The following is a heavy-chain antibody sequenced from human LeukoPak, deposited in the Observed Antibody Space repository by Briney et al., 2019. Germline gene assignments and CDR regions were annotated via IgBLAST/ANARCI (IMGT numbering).Heavy chain of an antibody. Sequence: PSETLSLTCTVSGGSISSYYWSWIRQPAGQGLEWIGRIYTGGSTNYNPSLKSRVTMSVDTSKNQFSLKLSSVTAADTAVYYCARGGVVPAAMSRYYYYMDVWGKGTTVTISS. CDR3: ARGGVVPAAMSRYYYYMDV. V-gene: IGHV4-4*07. J-gene: IGHJ6*03. CDR1: GGSISSYY. CDR2: IYTGGST. D-gene: IGHD2-2*01.